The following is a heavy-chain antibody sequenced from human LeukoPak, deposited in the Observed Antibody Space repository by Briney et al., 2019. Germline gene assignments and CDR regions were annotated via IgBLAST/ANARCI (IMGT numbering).Heavy chain of an antibody. V-gene: IGHV3-30*03. J-gene: IGHJ4*02. D-gene: IGHD6-13*01. CDR2: ISYDGSNK. Sequence: QPGRSLRLSCAASGFTFSSYGMHWVRQAPGKGLEWVAVISYDGSNKYYADSVKGRFTISRDNSKNTLYLQMNSLRAEDTAVYYCARELGTAEGADYWGQGTLVTVSS. CDR3: ARELGTAEGADY. CDR1: GFTFSSYG.